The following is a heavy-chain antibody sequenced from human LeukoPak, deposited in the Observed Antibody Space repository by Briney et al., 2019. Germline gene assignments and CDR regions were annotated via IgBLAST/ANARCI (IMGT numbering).Heavy chain of an antibody. Sequence: ASAKVSCKASGYTFSNYGISWVRQAPGQGPEWMGWIRTYDGATYYPQRLQGRVTMTTDTSTSTAYMELRILRSDDTAVYYCARASYYGSGSYYALRFDPWGQGTLVTVSS. V-gene: IGHV1-18*01. CDR3: ARASYYGSGSYYALRFDP. D-gene: IGHD3-10*01. CDR2: IRTYDGAT. CDR1: GYTFSNYG. J-gene: IGHJ5*02.